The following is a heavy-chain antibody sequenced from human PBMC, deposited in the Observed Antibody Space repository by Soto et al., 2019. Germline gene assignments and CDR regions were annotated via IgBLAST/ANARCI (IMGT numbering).Heavy chain of an antibody. CDR3: ASRVTKYFQY. Sequence: EVQLLESGGGLVQPGGSLRLSCAASGFTFSGYAMSWVRQAPGGGLEWVSSISGSGGTTYYADSVKGRFTISRDNSKNTLYLQMNSLRAEDTAVYYCASRVTKYFQYWGQGTLVTVSS. V-gene: IGHV3-23*01. CDR2: ISGSGGTT. J-gene: IGHJ1*01. D-gene: IGHD4-17*01. CDR1: GFTFSGYA.